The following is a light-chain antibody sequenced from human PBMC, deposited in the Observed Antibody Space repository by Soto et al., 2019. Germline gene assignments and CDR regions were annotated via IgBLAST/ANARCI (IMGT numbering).Light chain of an antibody. CDR3: CSYAGSYTFVV. J-gene: IGLJ2*01. Sequence: QSALTQPRSVSGSPGQSVTISCTGTSSDVGGYNYVSWYQQHPGKAPKLMIYDVSKRPSGVPDRFSGSKSGNTAYLTISGLQAEDAADYYCCSYAGSYTFVVFGGGTKLPVL. V-gene: IGLV2-11*01. CDR1: SSDVGGYNY. CDR2: DVS.